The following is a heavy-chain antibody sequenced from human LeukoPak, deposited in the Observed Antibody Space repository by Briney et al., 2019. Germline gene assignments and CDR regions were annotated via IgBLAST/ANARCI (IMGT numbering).Heavy chain of an antibody. Sequence: GGSLRLSCEASGFNFTTYSVNWVRQAPGKGLEWVSAISGSGGSTYYADSVKGRFTISRDNSKNTLYLQMNSLRAEDTAVYYCAKDLVRYYYDSSGYPYYFDYWGQGTLVTVSS. J-gene: IGHJ4*02. CDR2: ISGSGGST. D-gene: IGHD3-22*01. CDR1: GFNFTTYS. V-gene: IGHV3-23*01. CDR3: AKDLVRYYYDSSGYPYYFDY.